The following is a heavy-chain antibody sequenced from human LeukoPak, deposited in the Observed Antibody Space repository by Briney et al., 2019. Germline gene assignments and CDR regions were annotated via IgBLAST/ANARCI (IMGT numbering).Heavy chain of an antibody. CDR2: IGRSGDRTT. J-gene: IGHJ6*02. V-gene: IGHV3-48*02. Sequence: GGSLRLSCAASGFTFSIYSLNWVRQAPGKGLEWVAYIGRSGDRTTKYADSVKGRFTISRDNAENSLFLQMTSLRDEDTAVYYCAVPPLSGTGSSRPLAGVDVWAKGPRSPSP. D-gene: IGHD3-10*01. CDR1: GFTFSIYS. CDR3: AVPPLSGTGSSRPLAGVDV.